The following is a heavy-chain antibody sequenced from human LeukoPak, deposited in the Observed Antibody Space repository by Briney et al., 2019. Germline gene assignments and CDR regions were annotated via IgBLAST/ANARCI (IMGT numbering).Heavy chain of an antibody. CDR2: ISWDGGST. CDR1: GFTFDDYA. Sequence: GGSLRLSCAASGFTFDDYAMHWVRQAPGKGLEWVSLISWDGGSTYYADSVKGRFTISRDNSKNSLYLQMNSLRAEDTALYYCAKDTTYCSGGSCYSNYYYYYMDVWGKGTTVTVSS. D-gene: IGHD2-15*01. V-gene: IGHV3-43D*03. CDR3: AKDTTYCSGGSCYSNYYYYYMDV. J-gene: IGHJ6*03.